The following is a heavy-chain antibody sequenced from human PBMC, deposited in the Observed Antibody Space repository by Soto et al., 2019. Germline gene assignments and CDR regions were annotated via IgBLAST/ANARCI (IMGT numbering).Heavy chain of an antibody. V-gene: IGHV5-51*01. CDR3: ARAMTTVTMEHYYYYGMDV. D-gene: IGHD4-17*01. J-gene: IGHJ6*02. CDR2: IYPGDSDT. CDR1: GYSFTSYW. Sequence: GESLKISCKGSGYSFTSYWIGWVRQMPGKGLEWMGIIYPGDSDTRYSPSFQGQVTISADKSISTAYLQWSSLKASDTAMYYCARAMTTVTMEHYYYYGMDVWGQGTTVTVSS.